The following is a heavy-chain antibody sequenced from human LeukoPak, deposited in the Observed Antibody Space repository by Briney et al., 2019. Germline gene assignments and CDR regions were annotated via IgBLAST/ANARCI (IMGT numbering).Heavy chain of an antibody. J-gene: IGHJ6*03. CDR3: AKEGTVATSKYYYYYYMDV. V-gene: IGHV3-30*02. CDR2: IRYDGSNK. D-gene: IGHD4-17*01. CDR1: GFTFSSYG. Sequence: PGXSLRLSCAASGFTFSSYGMHWVRQAPGKGLEWVAFIRYDGSNKYYADSVKGGFTISRDNSQHTLYLQINSLRAEDTAVYYCAKEGTVATSKYYYYYYMDVWGKGTTVTVSS.